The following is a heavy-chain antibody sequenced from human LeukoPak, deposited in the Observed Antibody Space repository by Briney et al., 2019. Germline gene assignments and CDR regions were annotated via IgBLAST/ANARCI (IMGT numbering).Heavy chain of an antibody. CDR3: ARGLEYYFDY. Sequence: ASVKVSCKASGYTFTSFGMSWVRQAPGQGLEWMGWISGYNGDTNYAQKLQGRVTMTTDTSTSTAYMELRSLRSDATAVYYCARGLEYYFDYWGQGTLVIVSS. V-gene: IGHV1-18*01. J-gene: IGHJ4*02. CDR2: ISGYNGDT. CDR1: GYTFTSFG.